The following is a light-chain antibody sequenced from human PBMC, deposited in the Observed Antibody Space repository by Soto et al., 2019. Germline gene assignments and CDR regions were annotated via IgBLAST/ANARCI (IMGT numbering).Light chain of an antibody. V-gene: IGKV1-39*01. Sequence: DVQMTQSPSSLSASVGDEVTITCRASLSISTFLTWYQQRPGKGPKLLIYSASSLQSGVPSRFSGSGSGTDFTLTISSLQPEDFATYYCQQSYSVPFAFGPGTKVDIK. CDR1: LSISTF. J-gene: IGKJ3*01. CDR2: SAS. CDR3: QQSYSVPFA.